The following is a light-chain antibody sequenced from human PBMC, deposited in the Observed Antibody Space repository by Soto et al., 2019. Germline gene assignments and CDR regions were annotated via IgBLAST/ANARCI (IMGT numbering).Light chain of an antibody. J-gene: IGLJ3*02. CDR1: SSDVGAYKY. CDR2: DVS. CDR3: TSYVGSNIWV. V-gene: IGLV2-8*01. Sequence: QSALTQPPSASGSPGQSVTISCTGTSSDVGAYKYVSWYQQYPGKAPKLMIYDVSKRPAGVPDRFSGYKSGNTASLTVSGLQAEDEADYYCTSYVGSNIWVFGGGTKLTVL.